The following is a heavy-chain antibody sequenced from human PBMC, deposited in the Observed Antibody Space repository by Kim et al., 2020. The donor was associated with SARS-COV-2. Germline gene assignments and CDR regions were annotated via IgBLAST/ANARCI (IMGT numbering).Heavy chain of an antibody. J-gene: IGHJ4*02. CDR3: ASSSSWYGPFDY. V-gene: IGHV3-23*01. Sequence: YPDPGRGRFTISRDNSKNTLYLQMNSLGAEDTAVYYCASSSSWYGPFDYWGQGTLVTVAS. D-gene: IGHD6-13*01.